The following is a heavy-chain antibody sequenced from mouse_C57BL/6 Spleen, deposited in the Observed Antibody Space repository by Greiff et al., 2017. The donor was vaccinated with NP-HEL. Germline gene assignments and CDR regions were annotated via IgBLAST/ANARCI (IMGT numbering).Heavy chain of an antibody. CDR2: IHPCDSDT. CDR3: ARGGNVDFEG. J-gene: IGHJ1*03. Sequence: VQLQQPGAELVKPGASVKVSCKASGYTFTSYWMHWVKQRPGPGLEWIGWIHPCDSDTNYNQKFKGKATLTADTSSSTAYMQLSSLTSEDSAVYGCARGGNVDFEGWGKGTTVT. V-gene: IGHV1-74*01. D-gene: IGHD2-1*01. CDR1: GYTFTSYW.